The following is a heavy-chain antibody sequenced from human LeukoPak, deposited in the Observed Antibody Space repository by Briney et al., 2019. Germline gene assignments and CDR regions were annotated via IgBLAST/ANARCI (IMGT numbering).Heavy chain of an antibody. CDR1: GGSISSGVYY. CDR3: ARGFSYGGNLRY. CDR2: IYYSGST. D-gene: IGHD4-23*01. V-gene: IGHV4-31*03. Sequence: KPSQTLSLTCTVSGGSISSGVYYWSWIRQHPGKGLEWIGYIYYSGSTYYNPSLKSRVTISVDTSKNQFSLKLSSVTAADTTVYYCARGFSYGGNLRYWGQGTLVTVSS. J-gene: IGHJ4*02.